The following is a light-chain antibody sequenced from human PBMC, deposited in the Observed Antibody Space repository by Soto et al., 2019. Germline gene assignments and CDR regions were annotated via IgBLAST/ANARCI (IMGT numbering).Light chain of an antibody. CDR2: AAS. CDR3: QKYNSPPRT. J-gene: IGKJ1*01. Sequence: DIQMTQSPSSLSASVRDRVSITFRASQDIANFLAWYQQKPGKVPTLLIYAASILQSGVPSRFSGTASGTDFTLTISSLQPEDVATYYCQKYNSPPRTFGQGTKVEI. CDR1: QDIANF. V-gene: IGKV1-27*01.